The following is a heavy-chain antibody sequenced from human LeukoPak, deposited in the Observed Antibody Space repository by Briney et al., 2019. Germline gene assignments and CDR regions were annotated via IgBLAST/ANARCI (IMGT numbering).Heavy chain of an antibody. D-gene: IGHD5-24*01. CDR2: ISAYNGNT. CDR1: GYTFTSYG. V-gene: IGHV1-18*01. Sequence: ASVKVSCKASGYTFTSYGISWVRQAPGQGLEWMGWISAYNGNTNYAQKLQGRVTMTTDTSTSTAYMELRSLRSDDTAVYYCARELIRDGYNYFDYWSQGTPVTVSS. CDR3: ARELIRDGYNYFDY. J-gene: IGHJ4*02.